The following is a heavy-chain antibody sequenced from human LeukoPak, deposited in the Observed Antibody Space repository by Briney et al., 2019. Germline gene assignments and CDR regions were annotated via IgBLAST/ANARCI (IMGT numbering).Heavy chain of an antibody. CDR2: IYYSGST. Sequence: PSETLSLTWTVSGGSISSGGYYWSWIRQHPGKGLEWIGYIYYSGSTYYNPSLKSRVTISVDTSKNQFSLKLSSVTAADTAVYYCAGEYQEGAFDIWGQGTMVTVSS. V-gene: IGHV4-31*02. CDR3: AGEYQEGAFDI. D-gene: IGHD2-2*01. CDR1: GGSISSGGYY. J-gene: IGHJ3*02.